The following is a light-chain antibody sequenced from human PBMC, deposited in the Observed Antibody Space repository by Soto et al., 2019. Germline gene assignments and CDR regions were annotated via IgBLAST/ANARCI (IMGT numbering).Light chain of an antibody. CDR1: HDISHY. CDR2: DAS. V-gene: IGKV1-33*01. CDR3: QQSDNLLRIT. Sequence: DIQMTQSPSSLSASVGDRVTITCQASHDISHYLNWYQQKPGKAPKLLIYDASNLEIGVPSRFSGSGSGTDFTFTISSLQPEDIATYYCQQSDNLLRITFGQGTKLEI. J-gene: IGKJ2*01.